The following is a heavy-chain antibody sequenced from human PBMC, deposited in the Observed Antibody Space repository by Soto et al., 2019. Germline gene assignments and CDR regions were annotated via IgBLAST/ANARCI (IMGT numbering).Heavy chain of an antibody. Sequence: EVQLLESGGGLVQPGGSLRLSCAASGFIFSNYALSWVRQAPGKGLEWVSAISGSSDHTFYADSVKGRFTISRDNSKSTLDRQVNSLRAEDTAVYYCAKATYSSGWRYYFDFWGQGTQVTVSS. CDR1: GFIFSNYA. CDR3: AKATYSSGWRYYFDF. D-gene: IGHD6-19*01. V-gene: IGHV3-23*01. CDR2: ISGSSDHT. J-gene: IGHJ4*02.